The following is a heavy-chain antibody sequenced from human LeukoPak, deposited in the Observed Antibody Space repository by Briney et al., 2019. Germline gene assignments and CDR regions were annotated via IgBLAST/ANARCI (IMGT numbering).Heavy chain of an antibody. CDR1: GYTFTDYY. CDR2: ISLRSGGT. CDR3: RLVTMGDY. Sequence: ASVKVSCKTYGYTFTDYYMHWVRQAPGQGHEWMGRISLRSGGTNYAQKFQGRVTVTRDTSISTVYMELSRLRSDDTTVDYCRLVTMGDYWGQGTLVTVSS. J-gene: IGHJ4*02. D-gene: IGHD4-23*01. V-gene: IGHV1-2*06.